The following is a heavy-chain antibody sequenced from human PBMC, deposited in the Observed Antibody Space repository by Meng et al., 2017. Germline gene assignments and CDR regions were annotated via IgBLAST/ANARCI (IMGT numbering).Heavy chain of an antibody. CDR2: INPNSGGT. V-gene: IGHV1-2*06. J-gene: IGHJ4*02. CDR1: GYTFTGYY. Sequence: QGERVQSGAEVKKPGASVKVSCKASGYTFTGYYMHWVRQAPGQGLEWMGRINPNSGGTNYAQKFQGRVTMTRDTSISTAYMELSRLRSDDTAVYYYASELNTYGSGSYAYWGQGTLVTVSS. CDR3: ASELNTYGSGSYAY. D-gene: IGHD3-10*01.